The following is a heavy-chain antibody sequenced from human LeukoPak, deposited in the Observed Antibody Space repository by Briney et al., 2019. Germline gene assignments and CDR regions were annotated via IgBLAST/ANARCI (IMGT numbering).Heavy chain of an antibody. CDR2: SSGSGRTI. Sequence: GGSLRLSCAASGFILSSHAMSWVRQAPGKGLQWIAVSSGSGRTIEYEDSVKGRFTISRDNSKNTLSLQMNSLRVEDTAIYYCTKNVMVKRYIDYWGQGTVVTVSS. D-gene: IGHD5-18*01. V-gene: IGHV3-23*01. CDR3: TKNVMVKRYIDY. CDR1: GFILSSHA. J-gene: IGHJ4*02.